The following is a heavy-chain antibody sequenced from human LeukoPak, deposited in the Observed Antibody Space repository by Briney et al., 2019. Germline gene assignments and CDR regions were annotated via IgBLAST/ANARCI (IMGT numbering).Heavy chain of an antibody. CDR2: IYYSGST. V-gene: IGHV4-59*08. Sequence: SETLSLTCAVSGGSISSYYWSWIRQPPGKGLEWILYIYYSGSTNYNPSLKSRVTISVDTSKNQFSLKLSSVTAADTAVYYCARHKDMVRGVIFDYWGQGTLVTVSS. D-gene: IGHD3-10*01. CDR1: GGSISSYY. J-gene: IGHJ4*02. CDR3: ARHKDMVRGVIFDY.